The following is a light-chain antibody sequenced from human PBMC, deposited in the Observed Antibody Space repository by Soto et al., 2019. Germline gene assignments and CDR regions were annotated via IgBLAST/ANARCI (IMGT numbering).Light chain of an antibody. CDR2: EGS. CDR1: SSDVGNYNL. V-gene: IGLV2-23*03. Sequence: QSALTQPASVSGSPGQSITISCTGTSSDVGNYNLVSWYQQHPGKAPKLMIYEGSKRPSGVSNRFSGSKSGKTASLTISGLQAEDEADYYCCSYAGSSTFVFGGGTKFTVL. CDR3: CSYAGSSTFV. J-gene: IGLJ2*01.